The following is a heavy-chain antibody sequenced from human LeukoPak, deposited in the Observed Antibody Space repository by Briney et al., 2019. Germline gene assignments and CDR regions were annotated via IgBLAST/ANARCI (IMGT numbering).Heavy chain of an antibody. Sequence: PGGSLRLSCAASGFTFSSSAMSWVRQAPGKGLEWVANIKQDGSEKYYVDSVKGRFTISRDNAKNSLYLQMNSLRAEDTAVYYCARGPTRANSSDFWGQGTLVTVSS. D-gene: IGHD2/OR15-2a*01. V-gene: IGHV3-7*04. J-gene: IGHJ4*02. CDR1: GFTFSSSA. CDR2: IKQDGSEK. CDR3: ARGPTRANSSDF.